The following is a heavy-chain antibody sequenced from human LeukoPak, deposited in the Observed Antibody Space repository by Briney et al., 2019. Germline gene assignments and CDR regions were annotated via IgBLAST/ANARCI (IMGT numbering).Heavy chain of an antibody. Sequence: PSETLSLTCTVSGGSISSGDYYWSWIRQPPGKGLEWIAYMYYSGSTYYNPSLKSRVTMSAATSKNQLSLKLSSVTAADTAVYYCPRPYYYDSRIDPWGQGILVTVSS. J-gene: IGHJ5*02. CDR1: GGSISSGDYY. V-gene: IGHV4-30-4*01. CDR3: PRPYYYDSRIDP. CDR2: MYYSGST. D-gene: IGHD3-22*01.